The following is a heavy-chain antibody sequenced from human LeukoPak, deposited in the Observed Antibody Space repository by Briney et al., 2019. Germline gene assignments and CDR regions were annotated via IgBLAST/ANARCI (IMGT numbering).Heavy chain of an antibody. CDR1: GFTFSRYW. J-gene: IGHJ4*02. CDR2: IRYDGSNK. CDR3: AKDRQHYYDSSGSFDY. Sequence: GGSLRLSCAASGFTFSRYWMHWVRQAPGKGLEWVAFIRYDGSNKYYADSVKGRFTISRDNSKNTLYLQMNSLRAEDTAVYYCAKDRQHYYDSSGSFDYWGQGTLVTVSS. V-gene: IGHV3-30*02. D-gene: IGHD3-22*01.